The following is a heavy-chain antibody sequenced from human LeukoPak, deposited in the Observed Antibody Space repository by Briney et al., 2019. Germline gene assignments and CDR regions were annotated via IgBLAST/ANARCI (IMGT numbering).Heavy chain of an antibody. CDR2: IKQDGSEK. Sequence: GGSLRLSCAASGFTFSNAWMSWVRQAPGTGLEWVANIKQDGSEKYYVDSVKGRFTISRDNAKNSLYLQMNSLRAEDTAVYYCAKIRVIFNWNYAYYFDYWGQGSLVTVSS. CDR1: GFTFSNAW. D-gene: IGHD1-7*01. J-gene: IGHJ4*02. V-gene: IGHV3-7*01. CDR3: AKIRVIFNWNYAYYFDY.